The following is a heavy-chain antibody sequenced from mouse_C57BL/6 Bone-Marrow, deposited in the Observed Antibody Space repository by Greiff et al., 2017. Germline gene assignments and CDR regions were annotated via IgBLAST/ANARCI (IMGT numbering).Heavy chain of an antibody. J-gene: IGHJ3*01. Sequence: QVQLQQSGAELVRPGASVTLSCKASGYTFTDYEMHWVKQTPVHGLEWIGAIDPETGGTAYNQKFKGKAILTVDKSSSTAYMQLSSLTSEDSAVYYCARSGQLRLRFAYWGQGTLVTVSA. V-gene: IGHV1-15*01. D-gene: IGHD3-2*02. CDR3: ARSGQLRLRFAY. CDR1: GYTFTDYE. CDR2: IDPETGGT.